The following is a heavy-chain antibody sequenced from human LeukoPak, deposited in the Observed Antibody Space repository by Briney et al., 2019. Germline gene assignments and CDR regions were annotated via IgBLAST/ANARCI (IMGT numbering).Heavy chain of an antibody. CDR1: GFTFSSYE. Sequence: PGGSLRLSCAASGFTFSSYEMNWVRQAPGKGLEWVANIKQDATEKYYLSSVWGRFAISRDNAKNSVDLQMNSLRAEDTAVYYCARSYGGWFDPWGQGTLVTVSS. J-gene: IGHJ5*02. CDR2: IKQDATEK. V-gene: IGHV3-7*01. D-gene: IGHD3-10*01. CDR3: ARSYGGWFDP.